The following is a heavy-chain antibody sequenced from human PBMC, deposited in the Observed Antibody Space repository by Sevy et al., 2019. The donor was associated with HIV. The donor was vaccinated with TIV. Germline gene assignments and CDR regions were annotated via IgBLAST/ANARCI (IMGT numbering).Heavy chain of an antibody. D-gene: IGHD3-3*01. CDR3: ASRGGMDGYYPYYFDY. V-gene: IGHV4-4*02. CDR2: IYHSGST. Sequence: SETLSLTCAVSGGSISSSTWWSWVRQPPGKGLEWIGEIYHSGSTNYNPSLKSRVTISVDKSKNQFSLKLSSVTAADTAVYYCASRGGMDGYYPYYFDYWGQGTLVTVSS. CDR1: GGSISSSTW. J-gene: IGHJ4*02.